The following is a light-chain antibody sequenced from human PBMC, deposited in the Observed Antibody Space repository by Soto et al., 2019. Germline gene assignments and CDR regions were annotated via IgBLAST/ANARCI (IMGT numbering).Light chain of an antibody. Sequence: DIVMTQSPLSLPVTPGEPASISCRSSQSLLHSNGYNCLDWYLQKPGQSPQLLIHLGSNRASGVPDRISGSGSGTEFTLKISRVEAEDVGVYYCMQALQTPLTFGGGTKVEIK. CDR2: LGS. CDR1: QSLLHSNGYNC. V-gene: IGKV2-28*01. J-gene: IGKJ4*01. CDR3: MQALQTPLT.